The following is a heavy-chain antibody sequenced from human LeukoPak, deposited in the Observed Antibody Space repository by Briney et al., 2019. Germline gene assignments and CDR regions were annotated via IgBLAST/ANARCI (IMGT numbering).Heavy chain of an antibody. J-gene: IGHJ3*02. CDR1: GFTFDDYA. V-gene: IGHV3-43*02. D-gene: IGHD5-18*01. CDR3: ARVEDTAMIGALDI. Sequence: GRSLRLSCAASGFTFDDYAMHWVRLAPGKGLEWVSLISRDGGSTFYADSLKGRFTISRDNSKNSLYLQMNNLRTEDTALYYCARVEDTAMIGALDIWGQGTMVTVSS. CDR2: ISRDGGST.